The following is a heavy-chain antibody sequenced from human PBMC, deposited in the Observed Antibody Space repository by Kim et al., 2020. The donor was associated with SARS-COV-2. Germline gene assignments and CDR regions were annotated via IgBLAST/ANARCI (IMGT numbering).Heavy chain of an antibody. CDR2: IWYDGSNK. CDR3: ARGSGSFDF. V-gene: IGHV3-33*07. CDR1: GFTFSSYV. Sequence: GGSLRLSCAASGFTFSSYVMYWVRQAPGKGLEWVAGIWYDGSNKYYADSVKGRFTISRDNSKNTLYLQMDSLRAEDTAVYFCARGSGSFDFWGQGTLVTVSS. D-gene: IGHD1-26*01. J-gene: IGHJ4*02.